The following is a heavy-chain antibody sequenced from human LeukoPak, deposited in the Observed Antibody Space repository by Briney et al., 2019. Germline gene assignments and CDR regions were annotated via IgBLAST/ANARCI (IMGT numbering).Heavy chain of an antibody. CDR1: GFIFANYA. CDR2: ISSSSSYI. CDR3: ARDPTGYCGGDCYSFYYFDY. J-gene: IGHJ4*02. Sequence: GGSLRLSCTTSGFIFANYAMAWVRQSPGKGLEWVSSISSSSSYIYYADSVKGRFTISRDNAKNSLYLQMNSLRAEDTAVYYCARDPTGYCGGDCYSFYYFDYWGQGTLVTVSS. D-gene: IGHD2-21*02. V-gene: IGHV3-21*01.